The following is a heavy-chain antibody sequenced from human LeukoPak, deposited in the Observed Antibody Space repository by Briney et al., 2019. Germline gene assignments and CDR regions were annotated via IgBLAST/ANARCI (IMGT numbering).Heavy chain of an antibody. D-gene: IGHD3-22*01. CDR1: GFTVSSNY. CDR2: IYSGGST. CDR3: ASKDPYDIRAYLLDY. V-gene: IGHV3-66*01. J-gene: IGHJ4*02. Sequence: GGSLRLSCAASGFTVSSNYMSWVRQAPGKGLEWVSIIYSGGSTYYADSVKGRFTISRDTSKNTLYLQMNGLRAEDTAVYYFASKDPYDIRAYLLDYWGQGTLVTVSS.